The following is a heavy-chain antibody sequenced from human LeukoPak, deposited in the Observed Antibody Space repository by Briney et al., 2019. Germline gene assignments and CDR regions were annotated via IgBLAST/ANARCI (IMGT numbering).Heavy chain of an antibody. D-gene: IGHD2-2*01. CDR1: GGSFSGYY. Sequence: PSETLSLTCAVYGGSFSGYYWSWIRQSPGRELEWIGEINHSGISNFNPSLESRVILSVDTSKNQFSLRLSSVTAADTALYYCARRLVDSSASQVSDHWGQGTLVTVSS. J-gene: IGHJ4*02. CDR2: INHSGIS. CDR3: ARRLVDSSASQVSDH. V-gene: IGHV4-34*01.